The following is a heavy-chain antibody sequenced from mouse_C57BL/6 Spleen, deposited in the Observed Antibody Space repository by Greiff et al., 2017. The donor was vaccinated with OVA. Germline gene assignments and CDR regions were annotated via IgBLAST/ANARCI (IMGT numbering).Heavy chain of an antibody. CDR3: AREGAYYSNYWYFDV. D-gene: IGHD2-5*01. J-gene: IGHJ1*03. CDR2: IYPGDGDT. Sequence: VKLMESGAELVKPGASVKISCKASGYAFSSYWMNWVKQRPGKGLEWIGQIYPGDGDTNYNGKFKGKATLTADKSSSTAYMQLSSLTSEDSAVYFCAREGAYYSNYWYFDVWGTGTTVTVSS. CDR1: GYAFSSYW. V-gene: IGHV1-80*01.